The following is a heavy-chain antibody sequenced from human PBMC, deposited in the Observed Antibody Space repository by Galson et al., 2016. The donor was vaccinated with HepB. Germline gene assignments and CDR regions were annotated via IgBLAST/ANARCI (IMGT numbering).Heavy chain of an antibody. Sequence: PALVKPTQTLTLTCTFSGFSLSTSGVGVGWIRQPPGKALEWLALIYWDDDQRYSPSLKSRLTITKDTSKNQVVLTMTNMDPVDTATYYCARGGYYPKFDYWGQGTLVTVSS. V-gene: IGHV2-5*02. CDR2: IYWDDDQ. D-gene: IGHD3-22*01. CDR3: ARGGYYPKFDY. J-gene: IGHJ4*02. CDR1: GFSLSTSGVG.